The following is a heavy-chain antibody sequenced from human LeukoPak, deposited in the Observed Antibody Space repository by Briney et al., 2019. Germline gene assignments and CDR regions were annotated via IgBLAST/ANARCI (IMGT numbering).Heavy chain of an antibody. Sequence: PSETLSLTCTVSGGSISSYYWGWIRQPPGKGLEWIGSIYYSGSTYYNPSLKSRVTISVDTSKNRFSLKLSSVTAADTAVYYCAREAESAFDIWGQGTMVTVSS. V-gene: IGHV4-39*02. CDR3: AREAESAFDI. J-gene: IGHJ3*02. CDR2: IYYSGST. CDR1: GGSISSYY.